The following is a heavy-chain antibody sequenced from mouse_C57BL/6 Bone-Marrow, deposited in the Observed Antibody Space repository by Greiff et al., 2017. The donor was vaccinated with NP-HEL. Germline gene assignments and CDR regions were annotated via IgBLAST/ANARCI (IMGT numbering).Heavy chain of an antibody. V-gene: IGHV1-69*01. CDR1: GYTFTSYW. Sequence: QVQLQQSGAELVMPGASVKLSCKASGYTFTSYWMHWVKQRPGQGLEWIGEIDPSDSYTNYNQKFKGKSTLTVDKSSSTAYMQLSSLTSEDSAVYYCARRGWGPPYYFDYWGQGTTLTVSS. J-gene: IGHJ2*01. CDR2: IDPSDSYT. D-gene: IGHD2-3*01. CDR3: ARRGWGPPYYFDY.